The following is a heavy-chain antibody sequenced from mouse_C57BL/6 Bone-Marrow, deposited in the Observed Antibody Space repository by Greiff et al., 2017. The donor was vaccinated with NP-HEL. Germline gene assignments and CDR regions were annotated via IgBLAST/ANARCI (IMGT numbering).Heavy chain of an antibody. D-gene: IGHD1-1*01. CDR3: ARGGYYGSSYYAMDY. V-gene: IGHV1-18*01. Sequence: EVQGVESGPELVKPGASVKIPCKASGYTFTDYNMDWVKQSHGKSLEWIGDINPNNGGTIYNQKFKGKATLTVDKSSSTAYMELRSLTSEDTAVYYCARGGYYGSSYYAMDYWGQGTSVTVSS. CDR1: GYTFTDYN. CDR2: INPNNGGT. J-gene: IGHJ4*01.